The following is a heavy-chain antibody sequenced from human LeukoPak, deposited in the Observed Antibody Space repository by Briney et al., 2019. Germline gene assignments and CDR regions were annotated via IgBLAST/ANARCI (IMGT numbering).Heavy chain of an antibody. D-gene: IGHD6-13*01. J-gene: IGHJ4*02. CDR2: IYYSGST. V-gene: IGHV4-59*08. Sequence: SETLSLTCTVSRGSISSYYWSWIRQPPGKGLEWIGYIYYSGSTNYNPSLKSRVTISVDTSKNQFSLKLSSVTAADTALYYCVRHLTEAASGSFDYWGQGTLVTVSS. CDR1: RGSISSYY. CDR3: VRHLTEAASGSFDY.